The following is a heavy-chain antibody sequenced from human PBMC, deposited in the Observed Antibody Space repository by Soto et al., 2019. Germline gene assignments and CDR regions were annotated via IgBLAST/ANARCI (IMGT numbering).Heavy chain of an antibody. Sequence: SETLSLTCTVSGGSISSGDYYWSWIRQPPGKGLEWIGYIYYSGSTYYNPSLKSRVTISVDTSKNQFSLKLSSVTAADTAVYYCARDMYYYDSSGYSDGAFDIWGQGTMVTVSS. V-gene: IGHV4-30-4*01. D-gene: IGHD3-22*01. CDR2: IYYSGST. CDR1: GGSISSGDYY. J-gene: IGHJ3*02. CDR3: ARDMYYYDSSGYSDGAFDI.